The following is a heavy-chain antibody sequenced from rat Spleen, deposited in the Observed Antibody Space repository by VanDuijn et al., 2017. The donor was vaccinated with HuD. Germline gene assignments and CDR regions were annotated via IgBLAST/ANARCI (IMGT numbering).Heavy chain of an antibody. Sequence: EVQLVESGGGLVQSGGSLTLSCIASGLTFNNYWMTWIRQAPGKGLEWIASITHNDGNTWYPDSVRGRFTISRDDARSTLYLQMNSLRPEDTATYYCGRHAGYYSGDYVLDAWGQGASVTVSS. CDR3: GRHAGYYSGDYVLDA. CDR1: GLTFNNYW. D-gene: IGHD1-1*01. CDR2: ITHNDGNT. J-gene: IGHJ4*01. V-gene: IGHV5-31*01.